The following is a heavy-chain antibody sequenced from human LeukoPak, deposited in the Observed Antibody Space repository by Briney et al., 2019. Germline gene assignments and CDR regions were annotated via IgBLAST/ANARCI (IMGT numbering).Heavy chain of an antibody. V-gene: IGHV3-7*03. CDR2: IKQDGSEK. CDR1: GFTFSNYW. CDR3: ARDVPYSSSWYGFGAFDI. D-gene: IGHD6-13*01. J-gene: IGHJ3*02. Sequence: PGGSLRLSCAASGFTFSNYWMTWVRQAPGKGLEWVANIKQDGSEKYYVDSVKGRFTISRDNAKSSLYLQMNSLRAEDTAVYYCARDVPYSSSWYGFGAFDIWGQGTMVTVSS.